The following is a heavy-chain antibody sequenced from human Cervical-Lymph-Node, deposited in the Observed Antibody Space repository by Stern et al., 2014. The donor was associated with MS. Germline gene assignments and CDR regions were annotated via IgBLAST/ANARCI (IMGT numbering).Heavy chain of an antibody. CDR3: ARCRVLLTAFYDSMDV. D-gene: IGHD2/OR15-2a*01. Sequence: QLVQSGAEMKKPGSSVKVSCMASGGTFSDYAISWVRQAPGHGLARMGGIVPRFGAAHYGQKFQGRVTITADESTSTAFMELSGLRSDDTAVYYCARCRVLLTAFYDSMDVWGRGTTVSVSS. CDR2: IVPRFGAA. V-gene: IGHV1-69*01. J-gene: IGHJ6*02. CDR1: GGTFSDYA.